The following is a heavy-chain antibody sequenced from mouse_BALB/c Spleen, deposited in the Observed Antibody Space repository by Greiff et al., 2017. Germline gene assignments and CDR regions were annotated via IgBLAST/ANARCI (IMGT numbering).Heavy chain of an antibody. CDR2: INPGSSTI. Sequence: EVQLVESGGGLVQPGGSLNLSCAASGFDFSRYWMSWARQAPGKGQEWIGEINPGSSTINYTPSLKDKFIISRDNAKNTLYLQMSKVRSEDTALYYCARLNYGSSLGAMDYWGQGTSVTVSS. V-gene: IGHV4-2*02. J-gene: IGHJ4*01. CDR1: GFDFSRYW. CDR3: ARLNYGSSLGAMDY. D-gene: IGHD1-1*01.